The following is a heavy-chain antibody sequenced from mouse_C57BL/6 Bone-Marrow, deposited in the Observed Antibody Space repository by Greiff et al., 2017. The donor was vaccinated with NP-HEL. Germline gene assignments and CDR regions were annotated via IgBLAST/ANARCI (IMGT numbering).Heavy chain of an antibody. CDR2: ISNLAYSI. CDR3: ARGGYGNYGPFDY. J-gene: IGHJ2*01. D-gene: IGHD2-1*01. CDR1: GFTFSDYG. Sequence: EVKVVESGGGLVQPGGSLKLSCAASGFTFSDYGMAWVRQAPRKGPAWVAFISNLAYSIYYADTVTGRFTISIGKAKNTLYLEMSSLRSEDTAMYYCARGGYGNYGPFDYWGQGTTLTVSS. V-gene: IGHV5-15*01.